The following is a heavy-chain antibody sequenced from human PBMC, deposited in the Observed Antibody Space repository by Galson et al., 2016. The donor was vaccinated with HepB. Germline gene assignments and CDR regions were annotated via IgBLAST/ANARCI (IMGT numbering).Heavy chain of an antibody. D-gene: IGHD6-19*01. CDR2: INVGSSSI. J-gene: IGHJ5*02. CDR3: VRGRLGS. V-gene: IGHV3-48*02. CDR1: GFSFSTWN. Sequence: SLRLSCAASGFSFSTWNMNWVRQAPGKRPEWISNINVGSSSIYYADSVKGRFTISRDNAKNSLYLQMNSLRDEDTAMYHCVRGRLGSWSQGTLVTVSS.